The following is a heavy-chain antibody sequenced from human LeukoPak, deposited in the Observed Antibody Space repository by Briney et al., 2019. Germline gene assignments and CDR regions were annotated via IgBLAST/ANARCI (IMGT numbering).Heavy chain of an antibody. V-gene: IGHV4-59*01. D-gene: IGHD6-13*01. CDR3: ARGAAGTRDY. Sequence: PSETLSLTCIVSGGSMSGYYWSWIREPPGKGLEWIGYYFFPGSTKYNPSLNSRVTISVDTSKNQFSLNLSSVTAADTAVYYCARGAAGTRDYWGQGTLVTVSS. J-gene: IGHJ4*02. CDR1: GGSMSGYY. CDR2: YFFPGST.